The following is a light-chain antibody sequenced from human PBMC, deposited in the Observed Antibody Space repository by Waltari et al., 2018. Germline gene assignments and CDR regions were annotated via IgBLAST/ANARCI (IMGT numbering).Light chain of an antibody. J-gene: IGKJ4*01. CDR3: QQFNSYPLT. V-gene: IGKV1-13*02. CDR1: QGINSA. Sequence: AIQLTQSPSSLSASVGDRVTITCRASQGINSALAWYQQKPGKAPNLLSYDASSLVGGVPSRFSGSGSGTDFTLTISSLQPEDFATYYCQQFNSYPLTFGGGTKVEI. CDR2: DAS.